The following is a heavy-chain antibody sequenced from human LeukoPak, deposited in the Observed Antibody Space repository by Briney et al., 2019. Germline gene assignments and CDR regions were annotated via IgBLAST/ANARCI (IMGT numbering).Heavy chain of an antibody. V-gene: IGHV3-23*01. D-gene: IGHD3-3*01. J-gene: IGHJ6*03. Sequence: GGSLRLSCAASGFTFSSYAMSWVRQAPGKGLEWVSAISGSGGSTYYADSVKGRFTISRDNSKNTLYLQMNSLGAEDTAVYYCARTPQFWSGYYAALYYYYMDVWGKGTTVTVSS. CDR3: ARTPQFWSGYYAALYYYYMDV. CDR1: GFTFSSYA. CDR2: ISGSGGST.